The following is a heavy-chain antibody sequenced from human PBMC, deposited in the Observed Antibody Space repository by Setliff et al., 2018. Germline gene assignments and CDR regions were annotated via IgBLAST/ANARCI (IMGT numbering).Heavy chain of an antibody. Sequence: ASVKVSCKASGYTFTSYGISWVRQAPGQSLEWMGWIKAGDGDTKYSQNFQGRVTINRDTSASTVYMELSSLRSEDTAVYYCAREYGIIGAYGDAFDIWGQGTMVTVSS. CDR2: IKAGDGDT. V-gene: IGHV1-3*01. CDR1: GYTFTSYG. J-gene: IGHJ3*02. CDR3: AREYGIIGAYGDAFDI. D-gene: IGHD3-16*02.